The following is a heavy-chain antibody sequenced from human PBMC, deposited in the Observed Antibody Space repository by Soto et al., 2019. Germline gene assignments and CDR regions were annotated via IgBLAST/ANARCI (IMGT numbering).Heavy chain of an antibody. D-gene: IGHD6-19*01. V-gene: IGHV3-23*01. Sequence: EVQLLESGGGLVQPGGSMILSCAASGFIFSNYAVTWVRQAPEKALEWVSTISGSGGSTYYADSVKGRFTISRDNTKNTRYLQKNRLRPEETAVYYCSKDQGRSWHEEYYRGPGTLVTVSS. J-gene: IGHJ4*02. CDR3: SKDQGRSWHEEYY. CDR1: GFIFSNYA. CDR2: ISGSGGST.